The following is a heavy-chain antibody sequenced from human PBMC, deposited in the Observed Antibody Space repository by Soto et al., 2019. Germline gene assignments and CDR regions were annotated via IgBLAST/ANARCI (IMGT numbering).Heavy chain of an antibody. V-gene: IGHV3-11*01. CDR3: ARAWGVADYYYYGMDA. CDR1: GFTFSDYY. Sequence: SGGSLRLSCAASGFTFSDYYMSWIRQAPGKGLEWVSYISSSGSTIYYADSVKGRFTISRDNAKNSLYLQMNSLRAEDTAVYYCARAWGVADYYYYGMDAWGQGTTVTVSS. D-gene: IGHD6-19*01. J-gene: IGHJ6*02. CDR2: ISSSGSTI.